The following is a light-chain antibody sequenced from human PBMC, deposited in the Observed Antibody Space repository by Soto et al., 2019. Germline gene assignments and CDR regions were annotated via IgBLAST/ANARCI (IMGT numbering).Light chain of an antibody. J-gene: IGKJ1*01. CDR2: GAS. CDR3: QQYANSPPWT. CDR1: QSVSSSY. Sequence: EIVLTQSPGTLSLSPGERATLSCRASQSVSSSYLAWYQQKPGQAPRLLIYGASGRATGIPDRFSGSGSGTDFTLTISRLEHEDFAVYYCQQYANSPPWTFGQGTKVEIK. V-gene: IGKV3-20*01.